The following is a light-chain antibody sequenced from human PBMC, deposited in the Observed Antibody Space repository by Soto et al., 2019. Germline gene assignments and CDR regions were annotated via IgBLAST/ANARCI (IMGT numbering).Light chain of an antibody. CDR2: GAS. CDR3: QQYDNSPQT. J-gene: IGKJ1*01. CDR1: QSVRNNY. Sequence: EIVLTQSPGTLSLSPGERATLSCRASQSVRNNYLAWYQQKPGQAPRLLIYGASSRATGIPDRFSGSGSGTDFTLTISRLEPEDFAVYYCQQYDNSPQTFGQGTKVEIK. V-gene: IGKV3-20*01.